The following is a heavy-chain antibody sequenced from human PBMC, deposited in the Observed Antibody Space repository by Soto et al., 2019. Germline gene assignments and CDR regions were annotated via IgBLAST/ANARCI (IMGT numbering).Heavy chain of an antibody. CDR3: ARDAVYTFGSLNY. CDR2: MNAGVGNT. D-gene: IGHD5-18*01. J-gene: IGHJ4*02. CDR1: GYTFTDYA. V-gene: IGHV1-3*01. Sequence: HVELVQSGADVKKPGASVTISCKASGYTFTDYALHWVRQAPGQRLEWMGWMNAGVGNTLYSQKCHATITTTSDTSASPAYMELNGLKSADTAIYYWARDAVYTFGSLNYWGAGTVVTVSS.